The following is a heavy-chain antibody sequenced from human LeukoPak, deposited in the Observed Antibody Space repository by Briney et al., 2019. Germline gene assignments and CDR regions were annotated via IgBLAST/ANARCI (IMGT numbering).Heavy chain of an antibody. V-gene: IGHV3-23*01. CDR1: GFTFSSYS. J-gene: IGHJ4*02. CDR3: AKVTAAGTVFDY. CDR2: ISGSGGST. Sequence: GGSLRLSCAASGFTFSSYSMNWVRQAPGKGLEWVSAISGSGGSTYYADSVKGRFTISRDNSKNTLYLQMNSLRAEDTAVYYCAKVTAAGTVFDYWGQGTLVTVSS. D-gene: IGHD6-13*01.